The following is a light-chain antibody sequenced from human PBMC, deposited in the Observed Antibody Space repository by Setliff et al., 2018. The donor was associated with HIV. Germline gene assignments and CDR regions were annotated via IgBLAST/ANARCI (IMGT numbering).Light chain of an antibody. CDR2: SNN. J-gene: IGLJ2*01. V-gene: IGLV1-44*01. CDR1: SSDIGSYNY. Sequence: QSALTQPASVSGSPGQSITISCTGTSSDIGSYNYVSWYQQHAGKAPKLLIYSNNQRPSGVPDRFSGSKSGPSASLAISGLQSEDEADYYCAAWDDSLNGVVFGGGTKLTVL. CDR3: AAWDDSLNGVV.